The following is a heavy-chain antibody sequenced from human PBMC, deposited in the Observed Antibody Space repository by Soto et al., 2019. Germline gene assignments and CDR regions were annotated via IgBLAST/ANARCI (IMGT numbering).Heavy chain of an antibody. CDR2: IYSGGST. D-gene: IGHD3-3*01. V-gene: IGHV3-66*01. Sequence: EVQLVESGGGLVQPGGSLRLSCAASGFTVSSNYMSWVRQAPGKGLEWVSVIYSGGSTYYAASVKGRFTISRDNSKHTLDLQMNSLRAEDTAVYYCEGRNYDFWSGYYPEGGHDAFDIWGQGTMVTVSS. CDR3: EGRNYDFWSGYYPEGGHDAFDI. J-gene: IGHJ3*02. CDR1: GFTVSSNY.